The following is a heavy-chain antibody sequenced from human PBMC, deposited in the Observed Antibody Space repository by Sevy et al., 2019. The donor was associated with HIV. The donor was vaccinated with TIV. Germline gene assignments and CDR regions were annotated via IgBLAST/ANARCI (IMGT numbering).Heavy chain of an antibody. V-gene: IGHV1-8*01. D-gene: IGHD3-3*01. J-gene: IGHJ6*02. CDR1: GYTFTSYD. Sequence: ASVKVSCKASGYTFTSYDINWVRQATGQGLEWMGWMNPNSGNTGYAQKFQGRVTMTRNTSISTAYMELSSLRSEDAAADYCARDFGVVSVPYYYGMDVWGQGTMVTVSS. CDR3: ARDFGVVSVPYYYGMDV. CDR2: MNPNSGNT.